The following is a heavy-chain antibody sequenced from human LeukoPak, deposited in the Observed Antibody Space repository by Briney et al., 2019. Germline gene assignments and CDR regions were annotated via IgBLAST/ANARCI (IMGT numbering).Heavy chain of an antibody. CDR1: DGSFSGYY. Sequence: SETLSLTCAVCDGSFSGYYWSWIRQPPGKGLEWIGEINHSGSTNYNPSLKSRVTISLDTSKSQFSLKVRYVTAADTAVYYCARDGKYSSSPGEFDYWGQGTLVTVSS. V-gene: IGHV4-34*01. CDR3: ARDGKYSSSPGEFDY. CDR2: INHSGST. D-gene: IGHD6-6*01. J-gene: IGHJ4*02.